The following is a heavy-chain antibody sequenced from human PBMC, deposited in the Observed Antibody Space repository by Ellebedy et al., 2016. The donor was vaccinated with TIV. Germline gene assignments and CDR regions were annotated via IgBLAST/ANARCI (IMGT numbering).Heavy chain of an antibody. Sequence: GGSLRLSCAASEFTVGSNYMSWVRQVPGRGLEWVSVISTGLSTHYADSVKGRFTVSRDDSKNTLHLQMHSLRAEDTAVYYCATESFNDVDLKIWGVFNMWGQGTMVTVSS. CDR1: EFTVGSNY. CDR3: ATESFNDVDLKIWGVFNM. CDR2: ISTGLST. D-gene: IGHD1-1*01. J-gene: IGHJ3*02. V-gene: IGHV3-66*01.